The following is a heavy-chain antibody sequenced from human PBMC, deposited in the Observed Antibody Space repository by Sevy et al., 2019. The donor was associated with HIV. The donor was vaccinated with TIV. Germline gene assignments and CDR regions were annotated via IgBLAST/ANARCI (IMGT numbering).Heavy chain of an antibody. J-gene: IGHJ4*01. CDR3: ARDGGYSIKWYPLY. D-gene: IGHD1-26*01. CDR2: ISYEGTET. Sequence: GGSLRLSCAASGFAFSTHAMHWARQAPGKGLEWVAAISYEGTETFYAASVEGRFTISRDNSKNMLSLQINSLKPEDTAVYYCARDGGYSIKWYPLYWGHGTLVTVSS. V-gene: IGHV3-30-3*01. CDR1: GFAFSTHA.